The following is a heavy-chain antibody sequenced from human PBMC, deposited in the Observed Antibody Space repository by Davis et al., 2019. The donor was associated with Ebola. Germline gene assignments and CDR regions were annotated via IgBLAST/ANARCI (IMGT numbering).Heavy chain of an antibody. V-gene: IGHV3-23*01. CDR2: ISGSGGST. Sequence: GESLKISCAASGFTFSSYAMSWVRQAPGEGLEWVSSISGSGGSTYSADSVKGRFTISRDNSQNTLYMQMNSLRAEDTAVYYCAKPPNNIVGAIYYFDYWGQGTLVTVSS. J-gene: IGHJ4*02. CDR1: GFTFSSYA. D-gene: IGHD1-26*01. CDR3: AKPPNNIVGAIYYFDY.